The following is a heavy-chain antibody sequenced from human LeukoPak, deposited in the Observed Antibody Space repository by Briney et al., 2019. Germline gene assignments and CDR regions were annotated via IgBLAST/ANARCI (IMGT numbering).Heavy chain of an antibody. Sequence: SETLSLTCTVSGGSISISSHYWVWIRQPPGKGLEWIGSIYYSGSTYYNPSLKSRVTISADMSKNQFSLKLTSVTAADTAVYYCAKGYGWEASYYYYYMDVWGKGTTVTFSS. CDR1: GGSISISSHY. CDR3: AKGYGWEASYYYYYMDV. D-gene: IGHD1-26*01. V-gene: IGHV4-39*01. J-gene: IGHJ6*03. CDR2: IYYSGST.